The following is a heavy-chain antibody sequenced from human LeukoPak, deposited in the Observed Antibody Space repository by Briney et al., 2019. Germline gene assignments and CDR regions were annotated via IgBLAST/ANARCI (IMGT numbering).Heavy chain of an antibody. CDR1: GDSLSSYH. J-gene: IGHJ4*02. Sequence: SETLSLTCTVSGDSLSSYHSSWLRQPPGEGLEWIGYIYYSGSTNYNPSLKGRVIISVDTSNNQFSLKLSSVTAADTAVYYCARGSGWSGYWGQGTLVTVSS. D-gene: IGHD6-19*01. CDR2: IYYSGST. CDR3: ARGSGWSGY. V-gene: IGHV4-59*01.